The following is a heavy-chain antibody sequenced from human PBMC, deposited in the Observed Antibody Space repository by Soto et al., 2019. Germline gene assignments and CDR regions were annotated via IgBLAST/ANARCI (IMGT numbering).Heavy chain of an antibody. CDR3: AILLREAFDI. D-gene: IGHD3-10*01. CDR1: GGSFSGYY. V-gene: IGHV4-34*01. Sequence: SETLSLTCAVYGGSFSGYYWSWIRQPPGKGLEWIGEINHSGSTNYNPSLKSRVTISVDTSKNQFSLKLSSVTAADTAVYYCAILLREAFDIWGQGTMVTVSS. J-gene: IGHJ3*02. CDR2: INHSGST.